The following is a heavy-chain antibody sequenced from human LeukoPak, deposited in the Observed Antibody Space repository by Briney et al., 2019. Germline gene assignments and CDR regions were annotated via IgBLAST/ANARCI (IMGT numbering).Heavy chain of an antibody. D-gene: IGHD6-19*01. CDR1: GGSFSGYY. CDR3: ARARGSGGW. Sequence: SETLSLTCAVYGGSFSGYYWSWIRQPPGKGLEWIGEINHSGSTNYNPPLKSRVTISVDTSKNQFSLKLSSVTAADTAVYYCARARGSGGWWGQGTLVTVSS. J-gene: IGHJ4*02. CDR2: INHSGST. V-gene: IGHV4-34*01.